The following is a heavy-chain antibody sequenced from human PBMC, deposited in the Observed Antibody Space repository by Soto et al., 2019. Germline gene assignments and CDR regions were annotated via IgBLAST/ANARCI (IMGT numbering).Heavy chain of an antibody. D-gene: IGHD1-26*01. CDR1: GFTFSSYG. V-gene: IGHV3-30*18. Sequence: QVQLVESGGGVVQPGRSLRLSCAASGFTFSSYGMHWVRQAPGKGLEWVAVISYDGSNKYYADSVKGRFAISRDNSKNPLYLQMNGLRAEDTGGYYCAKDRPGGAYSGSSPGYWGQGTLVTVSS. CDR2: ISYDGSNK. CDR3: AKDRPGGAYSGSSPGY. J-gene: IGHJ4*02.